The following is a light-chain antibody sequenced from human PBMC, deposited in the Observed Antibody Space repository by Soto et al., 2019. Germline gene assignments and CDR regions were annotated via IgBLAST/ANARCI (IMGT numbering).Light chain of an antibody. J-gene: IGKJ2*01. CDR1: QTIESRY. CDR3: QQYGTSPPLYT. V-gene: IGKV3-20*01. CDR2: AAS. Sequence: EIVLTQSPGTLSLSPGDRATLSCRASQTIESRYLAWYQQKPGQAPRLLISAASSRATGVPDRFSGSGSGTDFTLTISRLEPEDFAVYYCQQYGTSPPLYTFAQGTRLEI.